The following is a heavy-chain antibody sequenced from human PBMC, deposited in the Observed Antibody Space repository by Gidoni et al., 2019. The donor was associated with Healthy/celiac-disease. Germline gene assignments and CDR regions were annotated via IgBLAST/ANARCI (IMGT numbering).Heavy chain of an antibody. D-gene: IGHD6-19*01. CDR1: GHTFTGYI. Sequence: QVQLVQSGAAVKKPGASLKVSCKASGHTFTGYIIHWVRQAPGQTLEWMGRINAANGDTKYSQRFQGRVTVTRDTSASTAYMELSGLTSEDTAVYYCARGVLAGTWGQGTLVTVSS. CDR3: ARGVLAGT. V-gene: IGHV1-3*01. CDR2: INAANGDT. J-gene: IGHJ5*02.